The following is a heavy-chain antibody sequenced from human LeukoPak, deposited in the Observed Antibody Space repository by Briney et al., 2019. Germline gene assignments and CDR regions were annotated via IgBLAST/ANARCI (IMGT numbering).Heavy chain of an antibody. CDR1: GGSISSGGYY. D-gene: IGHD1-14*01. CDR2: IYYSGST. Sequence: SETLSLTCTVSGGSISSGGYYWSWIRQHPGKGLEWIGYIYYSGSTYYNPSLKSRVTISVDTSKNQFSLKLSSVPAADTAVYYCAGTELTDAFDIWGQGTMVTVSS. J-gene: IGHJ3*02. V-gene: IGHV4-31*03. CDR3: AGTELTDAFDI.